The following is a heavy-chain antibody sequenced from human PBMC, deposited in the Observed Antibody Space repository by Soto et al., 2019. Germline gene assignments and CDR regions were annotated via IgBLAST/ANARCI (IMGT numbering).Heavy chain of an antibody. D-gene: IGHD1-26*01. J-gene: IGHJ4*02. V-gene: IGHV4-39*01. Sequence: LETLSLSWSVAGGSISSSSDCWGWIRQPPGXGLEXIGXIXXXXXTXXTPSFKSRVTISVDTSKNQFSLKLSSVTAADTAVYYCAFTRSYALAYWGQGTLVTVSS. CDR1: GGSISSSSDC. CDR3: AFTRSYALAY. CDR2: IXXXXXT.